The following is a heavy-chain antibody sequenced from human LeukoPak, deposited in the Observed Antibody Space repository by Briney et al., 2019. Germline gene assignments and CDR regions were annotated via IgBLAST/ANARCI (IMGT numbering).Heavy chain of an antibody. D-gene: IGHD3/OR15-3a*01. CDR3: ARARGGLVRFNY. V-gene: IGHV3-53*01. CDR1: GFTVSSNY. J-gene: IGHJ4*02. Sequence: PGGSLRLSCADSGFTVSSNYMRWVRQAPGKGLEWVSVIYSGGYTYYADSVRGRFTISRDNSKNTLYLQMSSLRAEDTAVYYCARARGGLVRFNYWGQGTLVTVSS. CDR2: IYSGGYT.